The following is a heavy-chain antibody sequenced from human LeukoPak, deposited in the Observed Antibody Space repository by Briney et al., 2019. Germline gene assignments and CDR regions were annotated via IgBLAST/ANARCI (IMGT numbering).Heavy chain of an antibody. CDR2: IYYSGST. J-gene: IGHJ5*02. V-gene: IGHV4-59*05. CDR1: GGSISSYY. CDR3: ARRSFYYGSGWFDP. Sequence: TSETLSLTCTVSGGSISSYYWSWIRQPPGKGLEWIGSIYYSGSTYYNPSLKSRVTISVDTSKNQFSLKLSSVTAADTAVYYCARRSFYYGSGWFDPWGQGTLVTVSS. D-gene: IGHD3-10*01.